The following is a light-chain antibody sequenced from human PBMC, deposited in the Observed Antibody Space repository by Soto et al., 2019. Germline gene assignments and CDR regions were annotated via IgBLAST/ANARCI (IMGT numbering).Light chain of an antibody. J-gene: IGLJ1*01. CDR3: CSYAGSYTFV. CDR2: DVS. V-gene: IGLV2-11*01. CDR1: SSDVGGYNY. Sequence: QSALTQPRSVSGSLGQSVTISCTGTSSDVGGYNYVSWYQQHPGKAPKLIIYDVSKRPSGVPDHFSGSKSGNTASLTISGLQPEDEADYYCCSYAGSYTFVFGTGTKLTVL.